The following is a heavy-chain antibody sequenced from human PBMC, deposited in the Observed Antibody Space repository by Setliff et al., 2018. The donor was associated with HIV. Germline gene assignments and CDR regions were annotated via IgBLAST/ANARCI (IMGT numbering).Heavy chain of an antibody. J-gene: IGHJ6*03. CDR2: MDPKSGHT. V-gene: IGHV1-8*03. Sequence: ASVKVSCKASGYTFTSYDINWVRQATGQGLEWMGWMDPKSGHTVYAEKFQGRVTITRDTSISTAYMELSSLRSEDTAVYFCARAMRPGTGWLLYFYYYLDVWGTGTTVTV. CDR3: ARAMRPGTGWLLYFYYYLDV. D-gene: IGHD6-19*01. CDR1: GYTFTSYD.